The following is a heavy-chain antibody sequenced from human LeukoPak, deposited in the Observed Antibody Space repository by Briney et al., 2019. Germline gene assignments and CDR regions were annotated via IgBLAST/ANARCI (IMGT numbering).Heavy chain of an antibody. CDR2: ISADNGNT. J-gene: IGHJ6*04. V-gene: IGHV1-18*01. Sequence: GASLKVSCKASGDTFTSYGMSCVRQAPGQGLEWIGWISADNGNTNYAQELQGRVPMTTDTSTSTAYMELRSLRSDDTAVYYCARDGASWGSTLDVWGKGTTVTVSS. D-gene: IGHD2-2*01. CDR1: GDTFTSYG. CDR3: ARDGASWGSTLDV.